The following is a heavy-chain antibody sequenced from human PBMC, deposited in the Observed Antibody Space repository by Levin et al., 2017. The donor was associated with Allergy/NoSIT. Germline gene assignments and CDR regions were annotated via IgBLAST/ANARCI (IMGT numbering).Heavy chain of an antibody. D-gene: IGHD6-19*01. J-gene: IGHJ6*02. CDR3: ARTGMGIAVAGTHPDGMDG. Sequence: SETLSLTCTVSGGSISSSSYYWGWIRQPPGKGLEWIGSIYYSGSTYYNPSLKSRVTISVDTSKNQFSLKLSSVTAADTAVYYCARTGMGIAVAGTHPDGMDGWGQGTTVTVSS. CDR2: IYYSGST. V-gene: IGHV4-39*01. CDR1: GGSISSSSYY.